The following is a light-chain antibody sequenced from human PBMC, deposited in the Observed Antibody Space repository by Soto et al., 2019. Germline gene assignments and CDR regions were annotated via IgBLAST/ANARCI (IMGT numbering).Light chain of an antibody. CDR2: DVS. Sequence: QSAPTQPPSVSGSPGQSVTISCTGTSSDVGEYDYVSWYQQHPGKAHKLMIFDVSDRPSGVPDRFSGSKTGTTSSLTICGLQAEDAAYYYCCSYAGSPYVFGTGTKLTVL. CDR3: CSYAGSPYV. CDR1: SSDVGEYDY. V-gene: IGLV2-11*01. J-gene: IGLJ1*01.